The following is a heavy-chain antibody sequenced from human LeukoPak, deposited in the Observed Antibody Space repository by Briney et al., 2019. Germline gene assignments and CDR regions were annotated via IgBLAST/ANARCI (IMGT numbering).Heavy chain of an antibody. CDR3: ASGYSGYDALDY. V-gene: IGHV4-59*01. CDR1: GGSISSYY. D-gene: IGHD5-12*01. Sequence: PSETLSLTCTVFGGSISSYYWSWIRQPPGKGLEWIGYIYYSGSTNYNPSLKSRVTISVDTSKNQFSLKLSSVTAADTAVYYCASGYSGYDALDYWGQGTLVTVSS. CDR2: IYYSGST. J-gene: IGHJ4*02.